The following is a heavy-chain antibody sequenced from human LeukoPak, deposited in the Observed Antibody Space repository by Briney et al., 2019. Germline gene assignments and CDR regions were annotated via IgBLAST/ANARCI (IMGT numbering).Heavy chain of an antibody. CDR3: ARGDMVFFDY. Sequence: SETLSLTCAVYGGSFSGYYWSWIRQPPGKGLEWIGEINHSGSTNYNPSLKSRVTISVDTSKNQFSLKLSSVTAADTAVYYCARGDMVFFDYWGQGTLVTVSS. CDR2: INHSGST. V-gene: IGHV4-34*01. CDR1: GGSFSGYY. D-gene: IGHD2-15*01. J-gene: IGHJ4*02.